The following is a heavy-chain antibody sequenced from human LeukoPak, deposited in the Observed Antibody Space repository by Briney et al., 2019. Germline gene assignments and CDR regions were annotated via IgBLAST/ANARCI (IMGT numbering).Heavy chain of an antibody. D-gene: IGHD4-11*01. CDR3: ASYSNYEDY. V-gene: IGHV4-59*11. CDR2: IYYSGST. Sequence: SETLSLTCTCSGGSISSHYWSWIRQPPGKGLEWIGYIYYSGSTNYNPSLKSRVTISVDTSKNQFSLKLSSVTAADTAVYYCASYSNYEDYWGQGTLVTVSS. CDR1: GGSISSHY. J-gene: IGHJ4*02.